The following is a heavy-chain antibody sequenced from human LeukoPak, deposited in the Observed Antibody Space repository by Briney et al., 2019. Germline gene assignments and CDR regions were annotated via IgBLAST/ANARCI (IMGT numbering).Heavy chain of an antibody. CDR3: TTFGYCSSTSCYGGDYYYYMDV. D-gene: IGHD2-2*01. Sequence: GRSLRLSCAASGFTLDDYAMHGVRQAPGKGLEWVSGISWNSGSIGYADSVKGRFTISRDNAKNSLYLQMNSLRAEDTALYYCTTFGYCSSTSCYGGDYYYYMDVWGKGTTVTVSS. CDR2: ISWNSGSI. J-gene: IGHJ6*03. CDR1: GFTLDDYA. V-gene: IGHV3-9*01.